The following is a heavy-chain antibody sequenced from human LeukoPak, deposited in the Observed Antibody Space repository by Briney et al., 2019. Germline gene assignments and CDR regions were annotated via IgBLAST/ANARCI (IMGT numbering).Heavy chain of an antibody. CDR2: IKEDGSQT. CDR1: GFIFTDYW. V-gene: IGHV3-7*01. J-gene: IGHJ4*02. CDR3: ARDAEYSSSRFLDN. D-gene: IGHD6-6*01. Sequence: GGSLRLSCAASGFIFTDYWMTWVRQAPGKGLEWVAHIKEDGSQTYYVDSVKGRFTISRDNAKNSLYLQMNSLRAEDTAVYYCARDAEYSSSRFLDNWGQGTLVIVSS.